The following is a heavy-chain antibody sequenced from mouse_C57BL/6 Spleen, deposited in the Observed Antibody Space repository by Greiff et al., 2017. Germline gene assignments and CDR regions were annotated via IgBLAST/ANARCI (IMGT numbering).Heavy chain of an antibody. J-gene: IGHJ4*01. V-gene: IGHV1-54*01. Sequence: VQLQQSGAELVRPGTSVKVSCKASGYAFTNYLIEWVKQRPGQGLEWIGVINPGSGGTNYNEKFKGKATLTADKSSSTAYMHLSSLTSEDSAVYFCARNYKRDAMDYWGQGTTVTASS. CDR2: INPGSGGT. CDR1: GYAFTNYL. D-gene: IGHD2-12*01. CDR3: ARNYKRDAMDY.